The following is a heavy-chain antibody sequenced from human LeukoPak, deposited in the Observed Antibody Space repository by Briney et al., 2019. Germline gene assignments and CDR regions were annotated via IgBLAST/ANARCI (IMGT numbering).Heavy chain of an antibody. V-gene: IGHV3-33*01. J-gene: IGHJ3*02. CDR1: GFTSSSYG. CDR3: ARGYLSSSWSLGAFDI. Sequence: GRPLRLSCAASGFTSSSYGMHWVRQDPGKGLEWVAVIWYDGSNKYYADSVKGRFTISRDNSKNTLYLQMNSLRAEDTALYHCARGYLSSSWSLGAFDIWGQGTMVTVSA. CDR2: IWYDGSNK. D-gene: IGHD6-13*01.